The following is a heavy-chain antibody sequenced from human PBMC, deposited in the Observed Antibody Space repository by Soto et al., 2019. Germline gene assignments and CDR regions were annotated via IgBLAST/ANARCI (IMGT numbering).Heavy chain of an antibody. CDR2: IKNKRSDEAT. CDR1: GFTFSDAW. Sequence: XVSLRLSCAASGFTFSDAWMTGLRQTPGRGLEWVGRIKNKRSDEATDYAAAVKGRFIISRDDSKNTLYLQMHSLTTEDTAVYYCSTDGLNYGSFDYWGQGTLVTVSS. D-gene: IGHD1-7*01. V-gene: IGHV3-15*01. J-gene: IGHJ4*02. CDR3: STDGLNYGSFDY.